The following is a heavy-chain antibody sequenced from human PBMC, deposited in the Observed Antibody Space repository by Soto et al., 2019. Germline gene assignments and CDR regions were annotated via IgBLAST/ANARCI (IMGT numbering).Heavy chain of an antibody. CDR3: ARQAKIGDRSQFYFDS. Sequence: GGSLRLSCAASGFTFGSYGMHWVRQAPGKGLEWVAVISYDGSNKYYADSVKGRFTISRDNSKNTLYLQMNSLRAEDTAVYYCARQAKIGDRSQFYFDSWGQGTLVTVSS. V-gene: IGHV3-30*03. D-gene: IGHD3-16*01. J-gene: IGHJ4*02. CDR1: GFTFGSYG. CDR2: ISYDGSNK.